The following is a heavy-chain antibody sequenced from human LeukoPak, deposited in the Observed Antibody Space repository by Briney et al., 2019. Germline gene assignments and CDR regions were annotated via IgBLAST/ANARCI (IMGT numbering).Heavy chain of an antibody. J-gene: IGHJ2*01. V-gene: IGHV1-8*01. D-gene: IGHD6-13*01. CDR2: MNPNSGNT. CDR1: GYSFSTFD. Sequence: ASVKVSCKASGYSFSTFDINWVRQAPGQGPEWMGWMNPNSGNTGYAQKFQGRVTLTRSTSMTTAYMELSSLRSEDTAVYYCARGATAAPNWYFDLWGRGTLVTVSS. CDR3: ARGATAAPNWYFDL.